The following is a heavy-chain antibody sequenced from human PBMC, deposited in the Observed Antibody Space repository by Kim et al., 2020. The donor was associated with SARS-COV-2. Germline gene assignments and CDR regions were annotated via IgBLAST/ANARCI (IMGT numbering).Heavy chain of an antibody. CDR2: ISSDSSYT. CDR3: ARDRGSYCSSPSCYGAHYYYGVDV. D-gene: IGHD2-2*01. CDR1: GFTIGDSY. J-gene: IGHJ6*02. V-gene: IGHV3-11*06. Sequence: GGSLRLSCAASGFTIGDSYMSWIRQAPGKGLEWVSYISSDSSYTNYADSVKGRFTIARDNAKNSLYLQMNSLRAEDTAVYFCARDRGSYCSSPSCYGAHYYYGVDVLGQGTTVTVSS.